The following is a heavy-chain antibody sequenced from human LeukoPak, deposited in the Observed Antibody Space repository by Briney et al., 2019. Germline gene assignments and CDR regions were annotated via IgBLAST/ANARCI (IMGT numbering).Heavy chain of an antibody. CDR2: IYHSGST. Sequence: SGTLSLTCAVSGGSISTSNWWTWVRQPPGKGLEWIGEIYHSGSTNYNPSLKSRVTISVDTSKNQFSLKLSSVTAADTAVYYCARLVVVISRWFDPWGQGTLVTVSS. J-gene: IGHJ5*02. CDR3: ARLVVVISRWFDP. CDR1: GGSISTSNW. D-gene: IGHD3-22*01. V-gene: IGHV4-4*02.